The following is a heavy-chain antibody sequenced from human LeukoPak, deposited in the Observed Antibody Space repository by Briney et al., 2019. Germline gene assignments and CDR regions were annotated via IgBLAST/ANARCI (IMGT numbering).Heavy chain of an antibody. D-gene: IGHD3-9*01. CDR1: GGSISSYY. J-gene: IGHJ4*02. CDR3: AREGGYYDILTGYYRRFDY. CDR2: IYYSGST. V-gene: IGHV4-59*01. Sequence: SETLSLTCTVSGGSISSYYWSWIRQPPGKGLEWIGYIYYSGSTNYNPSLKSRVTISVDTSKNQFSLKLSSMTAADTAVYYCAREGGYYDILTGYYRRFDYWGQGTLVTVSS.